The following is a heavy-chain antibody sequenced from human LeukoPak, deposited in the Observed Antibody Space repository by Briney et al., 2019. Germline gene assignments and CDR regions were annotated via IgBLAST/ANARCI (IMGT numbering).Heavy chain of an antibody. D-gene: IGHD3-10*01. CDR3: ATDLFLLDRGPRPDLP. Sequence: GASVKVSCKVSGYTLTELSMHWVRQAPGKGLEWMGGFDPEDGETIYAQKFQGRVTMTEDTSTDTAYMELNSLRSEDTAVYYCATDLFLLDRGPRPDLPWGQGTLVTVSS. J-gene: IGHJ5*02. CDR2: FDPEDGET. V-gene: IGHV1-24*01. CDR1: GYTLTELS.